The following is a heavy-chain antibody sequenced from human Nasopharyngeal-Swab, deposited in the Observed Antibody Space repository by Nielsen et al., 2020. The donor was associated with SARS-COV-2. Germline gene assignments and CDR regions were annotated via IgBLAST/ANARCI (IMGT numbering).Heavy chain of an antibody. V-gene: IGHV1-2*02. D-gene: IGHD2-15*01. CDR3: ATRGEVVVAATGYYYYGMDV. CDR2: INPNSGGT. CDR1: GGTFSSYA. J-gene: IGHJ6*02. Sequence: ASVKVSCKASGGTFSSYAISWVRQAPGQGLEWMGWINPNSGGTNYAQKFQGRVTMTRDTSISTAYMELSRLRSDDTAVYYCATRGEVVVAATGYYYYGMDVWGQGTTVTVS.